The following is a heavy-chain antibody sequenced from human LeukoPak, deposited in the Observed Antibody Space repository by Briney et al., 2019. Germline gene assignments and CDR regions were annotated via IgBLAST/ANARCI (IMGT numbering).Heavy chain of an antibody. J-gene: IGHJ5*02. V-gene: IGHV4-39*01. D-gene: IGHD5-12*01. CDR2: IYYTGST. Sequence: SETLSLTCTVSGGSISSSSYYWGWIRQPPGKGLEWIGSIYYTGSTNYNPSLKSRVTISVDTSKNRFSLKLSSVTAADTAVYYCARHVGGYDFANWFDPWGQGTLVTVSS. CDR1: GGSISSSSYY. CDR3: ARHVGGYDFANWFDP.